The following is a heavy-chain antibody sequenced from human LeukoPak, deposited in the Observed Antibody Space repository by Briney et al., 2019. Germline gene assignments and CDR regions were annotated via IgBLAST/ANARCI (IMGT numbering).Heavy chain of an antibody. CDR1: GGSISSSSYY. V-gene: IGHV4-39*01. D-gene: IGHD5-12*01. J-gene: IGHJ4*02. CDR2: IYYSGTT. Sequence: KTSETLSLTCTVSGGSISSSSYYWAWIRQPPGKGLEWIGSIYYSGTTFYNPSLKSRVTISVDMSKNQFFLKLSSVTAADTAVYYCARRDIVATISTWGQGTLVTVSS. CDR3: ARRDIVATIST.